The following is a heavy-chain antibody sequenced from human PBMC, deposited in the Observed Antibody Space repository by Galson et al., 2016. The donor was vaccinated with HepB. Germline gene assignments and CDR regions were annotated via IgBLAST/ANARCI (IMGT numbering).Heavy chain of an antibody. CDR3: ATTTRGRGIMILLNY. Sequence: SVKVSCKVSGYTLSEFSLHWVRQAPGKGLEWMGGYDPEYGETIYAQNFQGRVTMTEDASSDTAYMELSSLRSDDTAVYYCATTTRGRGIMILLNYWGQGTLVIVSA. V-gene: IGHV1-24*01. D-gene: IGHD3-16*01. CDR1: GYTLSEFS. J-gene: IGHJ4*02. CDR2: YDPEYGET.